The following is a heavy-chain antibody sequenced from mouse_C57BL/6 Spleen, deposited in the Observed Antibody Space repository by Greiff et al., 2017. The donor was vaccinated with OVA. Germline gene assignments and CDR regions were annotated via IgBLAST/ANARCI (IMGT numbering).Heavy chain of an antibody. CDR3: ARSRGHGEYFDG. J-gene: IGHJ1*03. CDR1: GYTFTSYW. CDR2: IDPSDSYT. V-gene: IGHV1-69*01. Sequence: VQLQQPGAELVMPGASVKLSCKASGYTFTSYWMHWVKQRPGQGLEWIGEIDPSDSYTNYNQKFKGKSTLTVDKSSSTAYMQLSSLTSEDSAVYDCARSRGHGEYFDGWGTGTTGTVSS.